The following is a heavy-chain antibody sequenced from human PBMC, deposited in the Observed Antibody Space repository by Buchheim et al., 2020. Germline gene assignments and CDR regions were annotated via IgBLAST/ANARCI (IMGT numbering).Heavy chain of an antibody. CDR2: ISYDGSNK. J-gene: IGHJ4*02. Sequence: QVQLVESGGGVVQPGRSLRLSCAASGFTFSSYAMHWARQAPGKGLEWVAVISYDGSNKYYADSVKGRFTISRDNSKNTLYLQMNSLRAEDTAVYYCAREGAAAGIEEDFDYWGQGTL. CDR1: GFTFSSYA. CDR3: AREGAAAGIEEDFDY. V-gene: IGHV3-30*04. D-gene: IGHD6-13*01.